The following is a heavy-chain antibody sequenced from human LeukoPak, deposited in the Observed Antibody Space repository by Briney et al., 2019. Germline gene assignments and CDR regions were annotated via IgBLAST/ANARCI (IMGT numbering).Heavy chain of an antibody. Sequence: GGSLRLSCAASGFTFRSYAMSWVRQAPGKGLEWVSAISGSGGSTYYADSVKGRFTISRDNSKNTLYLQMNGLRAEDTAVYYCAKERDSRGYFDYWGQGTLVTVSS. D-gene: IGHD3-22*01. CDR2: ISGSGGST. CDR3: AKERDSRGYFDY. V-gene: IGHV3-23*01. J-gene: IGHJ4*02. CDR1: GFTFRSYA.